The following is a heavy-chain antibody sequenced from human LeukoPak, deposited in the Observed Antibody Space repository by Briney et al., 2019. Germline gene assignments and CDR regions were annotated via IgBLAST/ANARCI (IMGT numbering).Heavy chain of an antibody. CDR2: ISSSRSTI. Sequence: GGSLRLSCAASGFTFSSYSMNWVRQAPGKGLELVSYISSSRSTIYYADSVKGRFTISRDNAKNSLYLQMNSLRAEDTAVYYCARGGGYNGPIDYWGQGSLVTVSS. J-gene: IGHJ4*02. CDR3: ARGGGYNGPIDY. CDR1: GFTFSSYS. D-gene: IGHD5-24*01. V-gene: IGHV3-48*01.